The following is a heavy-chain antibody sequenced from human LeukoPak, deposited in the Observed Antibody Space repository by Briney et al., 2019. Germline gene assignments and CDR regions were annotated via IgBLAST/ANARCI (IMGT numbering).Heavy chain of an antibody. V-gene: IGHV3-43*02. J-gene: IGHJ4*02. Sequence: GGSLRLSYAASGFTFDDYGMHWVRQPPGKGLEWVSLFSGDGGSTYYADSVKGRFTISRDNRKNSLYLEMNSLTTEDSAIYYCAKDFSGYIDYWGQGTLVTVSS. CDR3: AKDFSGYIDY. D-gene: IGHD3-22*01. CDR1: GFTFDDYG. CDR2: FSGDGGST.